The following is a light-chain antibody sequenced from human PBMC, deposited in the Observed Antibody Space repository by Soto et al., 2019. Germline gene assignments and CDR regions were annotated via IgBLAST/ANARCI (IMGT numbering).Light chain of an antibody. Sequence: EIVLTQSPGTLSLSPGERATLSCRASQSVSSSYLAWYQQKPGQAPRLLIYGASSRATGIPDRFSGSGSGTDFTLTISRLEPEAFAVYYCQQYGSSPPITFGQGTKVDIK. V-gene: IGKV3-20*01. CDR1: QSVSSSY. J-gene: IGKJ1*01. CDR3: QQYGSSPPIT. CDR2: GAS.